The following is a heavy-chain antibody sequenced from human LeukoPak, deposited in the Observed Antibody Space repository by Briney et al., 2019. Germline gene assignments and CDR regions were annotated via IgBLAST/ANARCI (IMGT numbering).Heavy chain of an antibody. CDR3: ARAVLARLVDY. V-gene: IGHV3-21*01. CDR1: GFTFSSYS. J-gene: IGHJ4*02. D-gene: IGHD4/OR15-4a*01. CDR2: ISSSSSYI. Sequence: GGSLRLSCAASGFTFSSYSMNWVRQAPGKGLEWVSSISSSSSYICYADSVKGRFTISRDNAKNSLYLQMNSLRAEATAVYYCARAVLARLVDYWGQGTLVTVSS.